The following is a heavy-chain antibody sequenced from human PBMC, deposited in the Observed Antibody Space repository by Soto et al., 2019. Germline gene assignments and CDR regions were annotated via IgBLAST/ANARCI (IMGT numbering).Heavy chain of an antibody. D-gene: IGHD3-10*01. CDR2: ISDDGVSK. J-gene: IGHJ4*02. CDR1: GFSISKNR. Sequence: AGGFSISKNRMHWVSQAPGKGLEWVAVISDDGVSKYYADSVQGRFTISRDNSESVVLLQMNSLRPDDTALYFCARAYYFGSGTSYTLYYWGQGTQVTVSS. V-gene: IGHV3-30*03. CDR3: ARAYYFGSGTSYTLYY.